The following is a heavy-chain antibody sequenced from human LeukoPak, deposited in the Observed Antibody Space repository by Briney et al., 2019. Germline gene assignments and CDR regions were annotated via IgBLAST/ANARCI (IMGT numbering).Heavy chain of an antibody. Sequence: GXSLRLSCAASGFTFSSYAMSWVRQAPGKGLEWVSAISGSGGSTYYADSVKGRFTISRDNYKKIMYLKMNSLRAEDTAVYYCAKGYSSGWPYYFDYWGQGTLVTVSS. CDR3: AKGYSSGWPYYFDY. V-gene: IGHV3-23*01. CDR1: GFTFSSYA. D-gene: IGHD6-19*01. J-gene: IGHJ4*02. CDR2: ISGSGGST.